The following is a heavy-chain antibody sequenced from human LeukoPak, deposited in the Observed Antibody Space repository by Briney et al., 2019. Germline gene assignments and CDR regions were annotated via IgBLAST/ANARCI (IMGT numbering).Heavy chain of an antibody. J-gene: IGHJ2*01. Sequence: GGSLRLSCAASGFTFSSYGMHWVRQAPGKGLEWVAVISDDGSHKYYADSVKGRFTISRDDSKNTLYLQMNSLRAEDTAVFYCEKDTRTSFSFDPGGGGPLVTVSS. V-gene: IGHV3-30*18. CDR2: ISDDGSHK. CDR3: EKDTRTSFSFDP. D-gene: IGHD1-26*01. CDR1: GFTFSSYG.